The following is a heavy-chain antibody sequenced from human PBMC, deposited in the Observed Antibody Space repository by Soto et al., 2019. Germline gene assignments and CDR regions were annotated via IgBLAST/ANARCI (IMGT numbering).Heavy chain of an antibody. CDR1: GYNFTIYW. J-gene: IGHJ6*02. D-gene: IGHD4-17*01. CDR2: IDPSDSYT. CDR3: ARYFRADYGEEGMDV. V-gene: IGHV5-10-1*01. Sequence: PGESLKISCQGSGYNFTIYWISWVRQMPGKGLEWMGRIDPSDSYTTYSPTFQGHVSISVDKSITSAFLQWRSLEASDTALYYCARYFRADYGEEGMDVWGQAPTVTVSS.